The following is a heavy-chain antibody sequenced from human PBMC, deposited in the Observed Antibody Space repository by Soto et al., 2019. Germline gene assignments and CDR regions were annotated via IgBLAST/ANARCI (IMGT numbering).Heavy chain of an antibody. Sequence: QVQLVESGGGVVQPGRSLRLSCAASGCTFSSYGMHWVRQAPGKGLEWVAVISYDGSNKYYADSVKGRFTISRDNSKNTLHLQMSSLRAEDTAVYYCAREPAIVLVPPAMNYYYGMDVWGQGTTVTVSS. D-gene: IGHD2-2*01. CDR1: GCTFSSYG. CDR3: AREPAIVLVPPAMNYYYGMDV. CDR2: ISYDGSNK. V-gene: IGHV3-30*03. J-gene: IGHJ6*02.